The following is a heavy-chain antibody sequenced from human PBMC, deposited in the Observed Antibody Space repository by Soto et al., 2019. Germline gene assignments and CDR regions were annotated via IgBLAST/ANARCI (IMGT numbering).Heavy chain of an antibody. CDR3: VKVLARGVGVPRFYFDS. V-gene: IGHV3-74*01. Sequence: DVQLVESGGGLVQPGGSLRLACAASGFTFSNSWMHCVRQVSGKGLEWVSRINADGTSTSYADSVKGRFPIYRDNAKKTLYLPVNSLRAEDTAVYYCVKVLARGVGVPRFYFDSWGQGALVTVSS. CDR2: INADGTST. J-gene: IGHJ4*02. CDR1: GFTFSNSW. D-gene: IGHD2-2*01.